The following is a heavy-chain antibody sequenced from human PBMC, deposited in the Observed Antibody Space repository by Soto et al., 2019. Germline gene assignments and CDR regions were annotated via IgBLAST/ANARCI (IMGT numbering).Heavy chain of an antibody. Sequence: EVQPLGAGGGLVQPGGFLRLSWAASGFTFSRYGIRWVRPGPGEGLEWVSAISGSGGSTYYADSVKGRFTISRDNSKNTLYLQMNSLRAEDTAVYYCAKDFRGREGGYFDYWGQGTLVTVSS. V-gene: IGHV3-23*01. CDR1: GFTFSRYG. CDR3: AKDFRGREGGYFDY. D-gene: IGHD3-10*01. CDR2: ISGSGGST. J-gene: IGHJ4*02.